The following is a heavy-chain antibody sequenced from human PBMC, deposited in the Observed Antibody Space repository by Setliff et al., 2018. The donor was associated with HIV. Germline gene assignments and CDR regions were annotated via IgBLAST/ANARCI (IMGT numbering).Heavy chain of an antibody. Sequence: GGSLRLSCAASGFTFSSYWMSWVRQAPGKGLEWVANIKQDGSEKYYVDSVKGRFTISRDNAKNSLYLQMNSLRAEDSAVYYCARSLWGFVRNAAFEIWGQGTMVTVSS. D-gene: IGHD3-16*01. CDR3: ARSLWGFVRNAAFEI. CDR1: GFTFSSYW. V-gene: IGHV3-7*01. CDR2: IKQDGSEK. J-gene: IGHJ3*02.